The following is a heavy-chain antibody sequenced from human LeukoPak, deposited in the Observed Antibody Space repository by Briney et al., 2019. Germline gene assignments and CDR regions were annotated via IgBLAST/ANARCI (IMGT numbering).Heavy chain of an antibody. Sequence: GRSLRLSCGAAGFTFSSYGMHWVRQAPGKGLEWVAVIWYDGSNKYYADSVKGRFTISRDNSKNTLYLQMNSLSAEDTAVYYCARARLGATMPDYWGQGTLVTVSS. D-gene: IGHD1-26*01. V-gene: IGHV3-33*01. J-gene: IGHJ4*02. CDR2: IWYDGSNK. CDR1: GFTFSSYG. CDR3: ARARLGATMPDY.